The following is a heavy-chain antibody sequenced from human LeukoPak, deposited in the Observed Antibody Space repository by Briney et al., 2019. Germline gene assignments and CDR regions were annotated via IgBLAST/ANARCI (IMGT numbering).Heavy chain of an antibody. Sequence: GGTLRLSCAASGFTLSSYWMSSVRQAPGTGLEWVANIKQDGSEKYHVDSVKGRFTISRDNVKNSLYLQMNSLRAEDTAVYYCARVGGDTGGDYWGQGTLVTVSS. CDR1: GFTLSSYW. J-gene: IGHJ4*02. CDR3: ARVGGDTGGDY. CDR2: IKQDGSEK. V-gene: IGHV3-7*01. D-gene: IGHD2-21*02.